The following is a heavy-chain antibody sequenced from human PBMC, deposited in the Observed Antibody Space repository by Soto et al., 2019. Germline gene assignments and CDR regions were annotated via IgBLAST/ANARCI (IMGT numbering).Heavy chain of an antibody. CDR3: ATSRGFDFYYFYS. CDR2: IFYVSSA. J-gene: IGHJ4*02. Sequence: SETLCLTCNVSGSSVKTGGYYGTWIRQFPGKGLEWMGYIFYVSSAYYNPSLASRIAMSLDLSKNQFSLRLTSVTAADTAVYFCATSRGFDFYYFYSWGQGAQVTVSS. V-gene: IGHV4-31*03. CDR1: GSSVKTGGYY. D-gene: IGHD5-12*01.